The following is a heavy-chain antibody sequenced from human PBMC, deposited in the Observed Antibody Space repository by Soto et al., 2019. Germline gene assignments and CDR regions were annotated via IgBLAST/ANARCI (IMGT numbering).Heavy chain of an antibody. CDR2: IDPSDSDT. Sequence: GESLKISCKGSGYSFTSYWISWVRQMPGKGLEWMGRIDPSDSDTRYSPSFQGQVTISADKSISTAYLQWSSLKASDTAMYYCERQDSSGPYGAFDIWGQGTMVTVSS. V-gene: IGHV5-51*01. J-gene: IGHJ3*02. CDR3: ERQDSSGPYGAFDI. D-gene: IGHD3-22*01. CDR1: GYSFTSYW.